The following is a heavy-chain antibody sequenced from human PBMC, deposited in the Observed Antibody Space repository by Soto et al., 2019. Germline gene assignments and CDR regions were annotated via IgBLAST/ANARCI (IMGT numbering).Heavy chain of an antibody. D-gene: IGHD6-13*01. Sequence: SVKVSCKASGGTFSSYRINWVRQAPGQGLEWVGGIVPIYRTADYAQKFQGRVTITADESARTSYMELRSLKSQDTAVYYCVRDSGAKLSSSWGHGTLVTVSS. CDR2: IVPIYRTA. CDR3: VRDSGAKLSSS. CDR1: GGTFSSYR. V-gene: IGHV1-69*13. J-gene: IGHJ4*01.